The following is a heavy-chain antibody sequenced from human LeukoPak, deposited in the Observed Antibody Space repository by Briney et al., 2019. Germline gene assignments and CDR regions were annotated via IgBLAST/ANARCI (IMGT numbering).Heavy chain of an antibody. V-gene: IGHV1-18*01. Sequence: ASVKVSCRASGYTFTSYGISWVRQAPGQGLEWMGWISAYNGNTNYAQKLQGRVTMTTDTSTSTAYMELRSLGSDDTAVYYCARTYYYDSSPADADYWGQGTLVTVSS. CDR3: ARTYYYDSSPADADY. CDR1: GYTFTSYG. CDR2: ISAYNGNT. D-gene: IGHD3-22*01. J-gene: IGHJ4*02.